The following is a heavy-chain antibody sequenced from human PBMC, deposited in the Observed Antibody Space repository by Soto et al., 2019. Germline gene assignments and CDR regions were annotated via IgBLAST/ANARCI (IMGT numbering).Heavy chain of an antibody. CDR3: ARDTLSRGWNHYYYYGMDV. CDR2: ISSSSSYI. CDR1: GFTFSSYS. D-gene: IGHD6-19*01. V-gene: IGHV3-21*01. Sequence: SGGSLRLSCAASGFTFSSYSMNWVRQAPGKGLEWVSSISSSSSYIYYADSVKGRFTISRDNAKNSLYLQMNSLRAEDTAVYYCARDTLSRGWNHYYYYGMDVCGQGTTVTVSS. J-gene: IGHJ6*02.